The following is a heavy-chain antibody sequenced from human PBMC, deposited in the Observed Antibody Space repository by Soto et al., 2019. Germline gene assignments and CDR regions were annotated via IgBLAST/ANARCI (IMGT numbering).Heavy chain of an antibody. V-gene: IGHV3-74*01. CDR3: ARDFFGIAAAGPLYYYYYGMDV. Sequence: GALRLSCAASGFTFSSYWMHWVRQAPGKGLVWVSRINSDGSSTSYADSVKGRFTISRDNAKNTLYLQMNSLRAEDTAVYYCARDFFGIAAAGPLYYYYYGMDVWGQGTTVTVSS. D-gene: IGHD6-13*01. CDR1: GFTFSSYW. CDR2: INSDGSST. J-gene: IGHJ6*02.